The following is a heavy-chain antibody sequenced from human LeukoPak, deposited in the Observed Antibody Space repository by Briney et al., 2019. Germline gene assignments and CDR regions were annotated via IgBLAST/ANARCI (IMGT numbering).Heavy chain of an antibody. CDR1: GGSISSSNW. CDR2: IYHSGST. D-gene: IGHD3-10*01. CDR3: ARGNYGSGSYKVTGTNWFDP. Sequence: SGTLSLTCAVSGGSISSSNWWSWVRQPPGKGLEWIGEIYHSGSTNYNPSLKSRVTISVDKSKNQFSLKLSSVTAADTAVYYCARGNYGSGSYKVTGTNWFDPWGQGTLVTVSS. J-gene: IGHJ5*02. V-gene: IGHV4-4*02.